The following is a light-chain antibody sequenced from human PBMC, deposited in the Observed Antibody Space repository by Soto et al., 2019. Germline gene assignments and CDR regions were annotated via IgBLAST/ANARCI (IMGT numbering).Light chain of an antibody. J-gene: IGKJ1*01. CDR2: GMS. CDR1: QSVGTN. Sequence: ERVMTQSPVTLSVSPGESVTLSCRASQSVGTNLAWYQQKPGQAPSLLIYGMSTRATGIPTRFSGSGSGRQFTLTISSLQSEDFAVYYCQQYNNWPQTFGQGTKVEIK. V-gene: IGKV3-15*01. CDR3: QQYNNWPQT.